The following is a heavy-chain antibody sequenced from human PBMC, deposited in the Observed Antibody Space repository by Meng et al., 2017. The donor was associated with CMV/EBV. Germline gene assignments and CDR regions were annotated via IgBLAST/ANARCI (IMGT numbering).Heavy chain of an antibody. J-gene: IGHJ4*02. V-gene: IGHV4-4*07. Sequence: QVKLRESGPGLVKPSETLSLTCTVSGGSISSYYWSWIRQPAGKGLEWIGRIYTSGSTNYNPSLKSRVTMSVDTSKNQFSLKLSSVTAADTAVYYCAREMPIAAAGCFDYWGQGTLVTVSS. CDR1: GGSISSYY. CDR3: AREMPIAAAGCFDY. D-gene: IGHD6-13*01. CDR2: IYTSGST.